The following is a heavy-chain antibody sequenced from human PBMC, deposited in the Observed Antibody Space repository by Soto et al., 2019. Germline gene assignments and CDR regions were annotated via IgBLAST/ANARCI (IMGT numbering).Heavy chain of an antibody. CDR1: GGSISNYY. J-gene: IGHJ5*02. CDR2: IFYSGST. D-gene: IGHD5-18*01. V-gene: IGHV4-59*01. CDR3: AKDSGYNYGYFRWFDP. Sequence: SETLCLTCTVSGGSISNYYWSWIRQPPGRGLEWIGHIFYSGSTNYNPALKSRVTISVDTSKSQFSLKLSSVTAADTAVYYCAKDSGYNYGYFRWFDPWGQGTLVT.